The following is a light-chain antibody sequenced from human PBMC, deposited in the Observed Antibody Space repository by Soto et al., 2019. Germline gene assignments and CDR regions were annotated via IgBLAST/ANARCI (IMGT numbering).Light chain of an antibody. J-gene: IGKJ1*01. CDR2: SAS. CDR1: PNIRDF. Sequence: DIQMTQSASSLSSSLGDRVSIPCRASPNIRDFLNWYQQKPGKAPELLIFSASSLQSGVPSRFSGSGSGTDFTLTIGSLQREDFATCFCQQTYSTHPTFGQGTRVEI. V-gene: IGKV1-39*01. CDR3: QQTYSTHPT.